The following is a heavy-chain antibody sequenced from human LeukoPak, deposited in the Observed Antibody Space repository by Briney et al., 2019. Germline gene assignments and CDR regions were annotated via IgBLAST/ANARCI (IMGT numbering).Heavy chain of an antibody. Sequence: SETLSLTCAVSGGSISSSNWWSWVRQPPGKGLEWIGEIYHSGSTNYNPSLKSRVTISVDKSKNQFSLKLSSVTAADTAVYYCARAYCSGGSCYLVDYWGQGTLVTVS. CDR3: ARAYCSGGSCYLVDY. CDR2: IYHSGST. D-gene: IGHD2-15*01. V-gene: IGHV4-4*02. CDR1: GGSISSSNW. J-gene: IGHJ4*02.